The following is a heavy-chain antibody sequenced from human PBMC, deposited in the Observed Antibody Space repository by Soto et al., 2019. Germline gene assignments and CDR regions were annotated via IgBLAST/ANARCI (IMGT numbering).Heavy chain of an antibody. D-gene: IGHD2-21*02. V-gene: IGHV4-59*01. Sequence: QVQLQESGGGLVKPSETLSLTCTVSGGSISRYYWSWIRQPPGKGLEWIGYMYNTGSTVYNPSFKSRVTISVDTSKNQFSLKPNSVTAADTAVYYCARDLWGYCGTDCYPLDVWGQGTTVTVSS. CDR1: GGSISRYY. CDR2: MYNTGST. J-gene: IGHJ6*02. CDR3: ARDLWGYCGTDCYPLDV.